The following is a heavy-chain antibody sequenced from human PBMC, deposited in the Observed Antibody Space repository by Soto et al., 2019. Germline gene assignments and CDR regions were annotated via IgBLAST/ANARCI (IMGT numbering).Heavy chain of an antibody. CDR3: ARDADYNRGGYYDAYDL. J-gene: IGHJ3*01. CDR2: IHMDGSIK. Sequence: PGGSLRLSCAASGFSFSSYWMTWVRQAPGKGLEWVANIHMDGSIKNYVDSVRGRFTVSRDNTNDVLYLQMNGLRVDDTAIYYCARDADYNRGGYYDAYDLWGQGTMVTVSS. CDR1: GFSFSSYW. V-gene: IGHV3-7*05. D-gene: IGHD3-22*01.